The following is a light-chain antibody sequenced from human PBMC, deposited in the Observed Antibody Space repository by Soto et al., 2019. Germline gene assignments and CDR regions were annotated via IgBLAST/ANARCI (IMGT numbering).Light chain of an antibody. J-gene: IGLJ3*02. Sequence: QSALTQPASVSGSPGQSITISCTGTSSDVGGYNYVSWYQQHPGKAPKLMIYEVSNRPSGVSNRFSGSKSGNTASLTISGLQAEDEADYYCSSYTSSSTRPNWVFGGGTKLTVL. CDR2: EVS. CDR1: SSDVGGYNY. CDR3: SSYTSSSTRPNWV. V-gene: IGLV2-14*01.